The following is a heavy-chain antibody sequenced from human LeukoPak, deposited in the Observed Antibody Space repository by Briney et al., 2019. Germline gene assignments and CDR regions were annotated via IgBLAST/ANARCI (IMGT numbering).Heavy chain of an antibody. CDR3: AGDGYYDILTGTNWFDP. Sequence: PGGSLRLSCAASGFTFSSYWMSWVRQAPGQGLEWVANIKQDESEKYYVDSVKGRFTISRDNAKNSLYLQMNSLRPEDTAVYYCAGDGYYDILTGTNWFDPWGQGTLVTVSS. D-gene: IGHD3-9*01. CDR1: GFTFSSYW. CDR2: IKQDESEK. J-gene: IGHJ5*02. V-gene: IGHV3-7*05.